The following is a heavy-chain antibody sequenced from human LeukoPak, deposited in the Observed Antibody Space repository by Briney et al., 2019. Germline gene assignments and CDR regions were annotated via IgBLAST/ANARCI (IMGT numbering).Heavy chain of an antibody. Sequence: GGSLRLSCAASGFTFSSYVMTWLRQAPGKGLEWVTTTTGSGATTDYADSVKGRFTISRDNSKNTLSLQMNSLRAEDTAVYYCARYGYFDLWGRGTLVTVSS. CDR3: ARYGYFDL. J-gene: IGHJ2*01. CDR1: GFTFSSYV. V-gene: IGHV3-23*01. CDR2: TTGSGATT.